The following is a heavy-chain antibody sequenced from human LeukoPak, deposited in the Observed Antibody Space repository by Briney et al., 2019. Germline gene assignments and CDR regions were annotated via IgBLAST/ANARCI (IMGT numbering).Heavy chain of an antibody. Sequence: GGSLRLSCAASGFTFSSYAMHWVRQAPGKGLEWVAVISYDGSNKYYADSVKGRFTISRDNSKNTLYLQMNSLRAEDTAVYYCARADSGLYCSSTSCYKGTYYFDYWGQGTLVTVSS. CDR2: ISYDGSNK. J-gene: IGHJ4*02. D-gene: IGHD2-2*02. CDR1: GFTFSSYA. CDR3: ARADSGLYCSSTSCYKGTYYFDY. V-gene: IGHV3-30-3*01.